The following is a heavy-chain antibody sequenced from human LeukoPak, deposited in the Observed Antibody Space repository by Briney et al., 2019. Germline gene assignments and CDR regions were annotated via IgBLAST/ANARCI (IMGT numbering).Heavy chain of an antibody. Sequence: GASVKVSCKASGYTFTSYGISWVRQAPGQGLEWMGWISVYNGNTNYAQKLRGRVTMTTDTSTSTAYRELRSLRSDDTAVYYCARSMVRGVITSDYWGQGTLVTVSS. V-gene: IGHV1-18*01. CDR3: ARSMVRGVITSDY. CDR2: ISVYNGNT. CDR1: GYTFTSYG. J-gene: IGHJ4*02. D-gene: IGHD3-10*01.